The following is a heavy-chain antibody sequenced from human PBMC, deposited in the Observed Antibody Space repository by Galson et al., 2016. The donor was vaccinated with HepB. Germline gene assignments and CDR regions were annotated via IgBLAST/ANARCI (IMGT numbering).Heavy chain of an antibody. CDR1: GGSISISNYY. Sequence: ETLSLTCTVSGGSISISNYYWGWIRQPPGQGLEWIGSMSYSGTTNYNPSLESRVTMSVDTSTNQIFLNLRSVTAADTAVYYCARDKGVAVALRWFEYWGQGTLVTVSS. J-gene: IGHJ5*01. V-gene: IGHV4-39*07. D-gene: IGHD6-19*01. CDR3: ARDKGVAVALRWFEY. CDR2: MSYSGTT.